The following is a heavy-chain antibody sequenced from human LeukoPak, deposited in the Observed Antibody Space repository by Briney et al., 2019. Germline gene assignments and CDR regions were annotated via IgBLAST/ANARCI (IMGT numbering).Heavy chain of an antibody. CDR1: GYTFTSYA. D-gene: IGHD3-22*01. V-gene: IGHV1-3*02. CDR2: SNAGNGNT. J-gene: IGHJ4*02. CDR3: ARGYYDSSGYYYLDY. Sequence: ASVKVSCKASGYTFTSYAMHWVRQAPGQRLEWMGWSNAGNGNTKYSQEFQGRVTITRDTSASTAYMELSSLRSEDTAVYYCARGYYDSSGYYYLDYWGQGTLVTVSS.